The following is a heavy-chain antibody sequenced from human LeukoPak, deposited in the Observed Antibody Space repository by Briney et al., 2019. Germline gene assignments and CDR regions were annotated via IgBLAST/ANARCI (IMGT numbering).Heavy chain of an antibody. CDR2: ISGSGGST. Sequence: GGSLRLSCAASGFTFSSYAMSWVRQAPGKGLEWVSAISGSGGSTYYADSVKGRFTISRDNSKNTLYLRMNSLRAEDTAVYYCAKDWGDSSGYYIHSPKTPYAFDIWGQGTMVTVSS. CDR1: GFTFSSYA. V-gene: IGHV3-23*01. J-gene: IGHJ3*02. D-gene: IGHD3-22*01. CDR3: AKDWGDSSGYYIHSPKTPYAFDI.